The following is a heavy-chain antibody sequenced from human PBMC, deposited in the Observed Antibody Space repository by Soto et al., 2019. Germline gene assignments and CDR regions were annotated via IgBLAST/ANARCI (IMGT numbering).Heavy chain of an antibody. CDR2: VYYVGSP. CDR1: VGSIGSVDNY. J-gene: IGHJ5*02. D-gene: IGHD3-10*01. CDR3: ATIIIPGNRNTDFDP. V-gene: IGHV4-39*01. Sequence: SETLALTCSFSVGSIGSVDNYWAWIRQAPGKGLEWIGSVYYVGSPFYNPSLKSRVTMSIDTTKNQFSLNLTSVTATDTAVYYCATIIIPGNRNTDFDPRGQGMSVTVSS.